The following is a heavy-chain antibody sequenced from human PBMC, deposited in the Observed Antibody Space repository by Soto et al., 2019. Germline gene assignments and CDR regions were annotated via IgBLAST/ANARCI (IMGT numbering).Heavy chain of an antibody. CDR1: GDKVSRNDAA. J-gene: IGHJ4*02. CDR2: TYYRSKWYN. Sequence: SQTLSLTCDISGDKVSRNDAAWIWIRHSPSRVLEWVGGTYYRSKWYNDYAVSVKSRITINPDTSKNQFSLHLNSVTPEDTAVYYCARGTIPRSLSPNSSGARLDYWGQGTQVTVSS. CDR3: ARGTIPRSLSPNSSGARLDY. V-gene: IGHV6-1*01. D-gene: IGHD6-19*01.